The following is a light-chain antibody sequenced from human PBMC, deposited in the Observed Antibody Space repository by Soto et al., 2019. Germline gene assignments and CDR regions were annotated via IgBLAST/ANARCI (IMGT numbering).Light chain of an antibody. V-gene: IGKV1-33*01. CDR3: QKHDGVPL. J-gene: IGKJ3*01. CDR2: HAS. CDR1: QDISNH. Sequence: DIQLTQSPSSLSASVGDRVTITCQASQDISNHLNWYQQKPGKAPNLLIYHASDLETGVPSRFSGGGSGTFFSFSINSLQPEDIATYYCQKHDGVPLFGPGTKVEIK.